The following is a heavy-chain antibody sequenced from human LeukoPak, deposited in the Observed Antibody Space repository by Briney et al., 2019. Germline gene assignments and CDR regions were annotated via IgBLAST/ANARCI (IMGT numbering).Heavy chain of an antibody. V-gene: IGHV1-69*05. CDR1: GGTFSSYA. J-gene: IGHJ4*02. D-gene: IGHD4-11*01. CDR2: IIPIFGTA. Sequence: AASVKVSCKASGGTFSSYAISWVRQAPAQGHEWMGGIIPIFGTANYAQKFQGRVTITTDESTSTAYMELSSLRSEDTAVYYCERESVTTRVFDYWGQGTLVTVSS. CDR3: ERESVTTRVFDY.